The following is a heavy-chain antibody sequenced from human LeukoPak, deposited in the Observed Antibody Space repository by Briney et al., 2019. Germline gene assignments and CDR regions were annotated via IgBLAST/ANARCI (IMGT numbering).Heavy chain of an antibody. J-gene: IGHJ4*02. CDR2: INSNGSST. D-gene: IGHD1-26*01. V-gene: IGHV3-74*01. CDR1: GFTFSSYW. CDR3: AREDAHKSGSYDY. Sequence: PGGSLRLSCAASGFTFSSYWMHWVRHAPGKGLVWVSRINSNGSSTSYADSVKGRFTISRDNAKNTLYLQMNSLRAEDTAVYYCAREDAHKSGSYDYWGQGTLVTVSS.